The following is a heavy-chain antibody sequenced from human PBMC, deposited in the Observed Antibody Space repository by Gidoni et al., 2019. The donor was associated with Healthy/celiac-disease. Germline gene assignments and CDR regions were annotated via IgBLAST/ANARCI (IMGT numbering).Heavy chain of an antibody. J-gene: IGHJ5*02. CDR3: ARHVLRITMIVVVPKINWFDP. D-gene: IGHD3-22*01. V-gene: IGHV4-39*01. Sequence: QLQLQESGPGLVKPSETLSLTCTVSGGSISSSSYYWGWIRQPPGKGLEGIGSIYYSGSTYYNPSLKRRVTISVDTSKNQFSLKLSSVTAADTAVYYCARHVLRITMIVVVPKINWFDPWGQGTLVTVSS. CDR1: GGSISSSSYY. CDR2: IYYSGST.